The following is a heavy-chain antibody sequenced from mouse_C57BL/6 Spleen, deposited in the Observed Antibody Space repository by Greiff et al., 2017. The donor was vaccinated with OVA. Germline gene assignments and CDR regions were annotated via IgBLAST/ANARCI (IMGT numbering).Heavy chain of an antibody. J-gene: IGHJ4*01. CDR1: GYTFTSYW. Sequence: QVQLKQPGAELVKPGASVKLSCKASGYTFTSYWMHWVKQRPGQGLEWIGMIHPNSGSTNYNEKFKSKATLTVDKSSSTAYRQLSSLTSEDSAVYYCARSGYYGSSWDYAMDYWGQGTSVTVSS. V-gene: IGHV1-64*01. CDR2: IHPNSGST. D-gene: IGHD1-1*01. CDR3: ARSGYYGSSWDYAMDY.